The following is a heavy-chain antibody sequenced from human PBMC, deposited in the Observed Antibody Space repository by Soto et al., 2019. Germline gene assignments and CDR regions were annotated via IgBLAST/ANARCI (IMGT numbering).Heavy chain of an antibody. CDR1: GYTFTSYY. J-gene: IGHJ3*02. Sequence: QVQLVQSGAEVKKPGASMKVSCKASGYTFTSYYMHWVRQAPGQGLEWMGVINPRGGGTSYAQKFQGRVTMTRDTYTSTVYMELSSLRSEDTAVYYCARSRLMVYDAFDIWGQGTMVTVSS. CDR3: ARSRLMVYDAFDI. D-gene: IGHD2-8*01. CDR2: INPRGGGT. V-gene: IGHV1-46*01.